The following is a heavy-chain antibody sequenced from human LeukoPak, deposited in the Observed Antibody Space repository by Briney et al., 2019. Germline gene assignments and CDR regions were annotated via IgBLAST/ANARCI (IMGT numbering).Heavy chain of an antibody. Sequence: ASVKVSCKASGYTFTSYGISWVRQAPGQGLEWMGWISAYNGNTNYAQKLQGRVTMTTDTSTSTAYMELRSLRSDDTAVYYCARDWYGDYTGYYYYGMDAWGQGTTVTVSS. CDR1: GYTFTSYG. CDR3: ARDWYGDYTGYYYYGMDA. V-gene: IGHV1-18*01. CDR2: ISAYNGNT. J-gene: IGHJ6*02. D-gene: IGHD4-17*01.